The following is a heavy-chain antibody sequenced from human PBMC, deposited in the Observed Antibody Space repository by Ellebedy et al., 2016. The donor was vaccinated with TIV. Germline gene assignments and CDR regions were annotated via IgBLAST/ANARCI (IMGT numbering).Heavy chain of an antibody. Sequence: GESLKISCAASELTVSSNYMSWVRLAPGKGLEWVSVIGIDSTTYYADSVKGRFTISRDNSKNNLYIEMNSLRVEDTAVYYCARETFNDVDLKLWGIFDIWGQGTVVAVSS. V-gene: IGHV3-66*01. J-gene: IGHJ3*02. CDR2: IGIDSTT. CDR1: ELTVSSNY. CDR3: ARETFNDVDLKLWGIFDI. D-gene: IGHD3-10*01.